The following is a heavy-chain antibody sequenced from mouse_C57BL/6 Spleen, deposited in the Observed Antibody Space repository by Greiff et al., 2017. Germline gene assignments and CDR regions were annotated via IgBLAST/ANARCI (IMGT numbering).Heavy chain of an antibody. D-gene: IGHD1-1*01. CDR3: PRYYGSSYGGYFDV. CDR2: IRLKSDNYAT. J-gene: IGHJ1*03. CDR1: GFTFSNYW. Sequence: EVQLQESGGGLVQPGGSMKLSCVASGFTFSNYWMNWVRQSPEKGLEWVAQIRLKSDNYATHYAESVKGMFTISRDDSKSSVYLQMNNLRAEDTGIYYCPRYYGSSYGGYFDVWGTGTTVTVSS. V-gene: IGHV6-3*01.